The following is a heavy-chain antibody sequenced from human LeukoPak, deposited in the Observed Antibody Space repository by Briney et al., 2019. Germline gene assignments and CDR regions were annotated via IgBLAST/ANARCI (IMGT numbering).Heavy chain of an antibody. V-gene: IGHV3-30*02. CDR3: ARDCSSTSCYKGFDY. J-gene: IGHJ4*02. CDR1: GFTFSSYG. CDR2: IRYDGSNK. D-gene: IGHD2-2*02. Sequence: GGSLRLSCAASGFTFSSYGMHWVRQAPGKGLEWGAFIRYDGSNKYYADSVKGRFTISRDNSKNTLYLQMNSLRAEHTAVHYCARDCSSTSCYKGFDYWGQGTLVTVSS.